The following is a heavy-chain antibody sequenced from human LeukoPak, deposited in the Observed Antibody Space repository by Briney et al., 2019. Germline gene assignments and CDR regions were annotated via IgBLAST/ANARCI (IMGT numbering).Heavy chain of an antibody. CDR3: ARLESGSDAFDI. CDR2: IYYSGST. CDR1: GGSISSSSYY. V-gene: IGHV4-39*01. Sequence: SETLSLTCTVSGGSISSSSYYWGWIRQPPGKGLEWIGSIYYSGSTYYNPSLKSRVTISVDTSKNQFSLKLSSVTAADTAVYYCARLESGSDAFDIWGQGTMVTVSS. D-gene: IGHD3-3*01. J-gene: IGHJ3*02.